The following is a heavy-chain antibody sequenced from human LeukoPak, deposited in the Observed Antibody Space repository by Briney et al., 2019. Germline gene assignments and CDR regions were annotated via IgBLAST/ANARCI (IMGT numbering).Heavy chain of an antibody. J-gene: IGHJ3*02. Sequence: GASVKVSCKASGYTFTGYGISWVRQAPGQGLEWMGWISAYNGNTNYAQKFQGRVTMTEDTSTDTAYMELSSLRSEDTAVYYCATTTTVTTRDAFDIWGQGTMVAVSS. D-gene: IGHD4-17*01. CDR2: ISAYNGNT. V-gene: IGHV1-18*01. CDR3: ATTTTVTTRDAFDI. CDR1: GYTFTGYG.